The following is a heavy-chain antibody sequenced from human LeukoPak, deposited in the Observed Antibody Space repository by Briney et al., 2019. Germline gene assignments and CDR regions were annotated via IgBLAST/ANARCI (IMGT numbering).Heavy chain of an antibody. V-gene: IGHV3-48*01. J-gene: IGHJ5*02. CDR2: ISSSSIII. Sequence: GGSLGLSCAASGFTFSNYDMNWIRQAPGKGLEWVSYISSSSIIIYYADSVKGRFTISRDNARNSLYLQMSSLRAEDTAVYYCARDLGSATTAWGQGTLVTVPS. CDR3: ARDLGSATTA. CDR1: GFTFSNYD. D-gene: IGHD4-11*01.